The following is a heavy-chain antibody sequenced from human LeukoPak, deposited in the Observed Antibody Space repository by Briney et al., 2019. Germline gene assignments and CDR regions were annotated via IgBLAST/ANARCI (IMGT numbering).Heavy chain of an antibody. CDR1: GGSISSYY. CDR2: IYYSRST. Sequence: SETLSLTCTVSGGSISSYYWSWIRQPPGKGLEWIGYIYYSRSTNYNPSLKSRVTISVDTSKNQFSLKLSSVTAADTAVYYCARDRRGYSYGFDDYYYYGMDVWGQGTTVTVSS. CDR3: ARDRRGYSYGFDDYYYYGMDV. V-gene: IGHV4-59*01. J-gene: IGHJ6*02. D-gene: IGHD5-18*01.